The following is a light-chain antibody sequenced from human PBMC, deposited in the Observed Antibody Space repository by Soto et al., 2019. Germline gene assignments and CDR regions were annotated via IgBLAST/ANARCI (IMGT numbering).Light chain of an antibody. J-gene: IGKJ4*01. CDR3: QQYNNWPLT. Sequence: EIVMTQSPATRSVSPGERATLSCRASQSVSSNLAWYQQKPGQAPRLLIYGASTRATGIPARFSGSGSGTEFTLTISSLQSEDFVVYYCQQYNNWPLTFGGGTKVDIK. CDR2: GAS. CDR1: QSVSSN. V-gene: IGKV3-15*01.